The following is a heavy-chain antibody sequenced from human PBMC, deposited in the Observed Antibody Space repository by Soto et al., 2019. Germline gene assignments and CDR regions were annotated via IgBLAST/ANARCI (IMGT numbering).Heavy chain of an antibody. CDR3: AIGWIGAHYYSDGMDG. D-gene: IGHD1-1*01. V-gene: IGHV1-2*04. Sequence: QVQLVQSGAEVKKPGASVKVSCKASGYTFTGYYMHWVRQAPGQGLEWMGWINPNSGGTNYAQKFQGWVTMTRDTSISTAYMDLSRLRSDDTAVYYFAIGWIGAHYYSDGMDGWGQGTTVTVAS. J-gene: IGHJ6*02. CDR2: INPNSGGT. CDR1: GYTFTGYY.